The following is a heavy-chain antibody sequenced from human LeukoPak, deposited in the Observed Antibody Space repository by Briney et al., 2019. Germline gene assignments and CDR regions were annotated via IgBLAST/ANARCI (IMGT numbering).Heavy chain of an antibody. V-gene: IGHV3-23*01. Sequence: GGSLRLPCAAPGFTFSNYAMNWVRQAPGKGLEWVSTISGSGTKTYYADSVKGRFTISRDNSKNMVSLQMNSLRAEDTALYYCAKGGLIWDYSYYFDYWGQGMLVTVSA. J-gene: IGHJ4*02. CDR1: GFTFSNYA. D-gene: IGHD5-18*01. CDR2: ISGSGTKT. CDR3: AKGGLIWDYSYYFDY.